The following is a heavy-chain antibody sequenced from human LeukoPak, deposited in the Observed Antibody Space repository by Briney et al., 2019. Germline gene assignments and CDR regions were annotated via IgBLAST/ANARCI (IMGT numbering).Heavy chain of an antibody. CDR2: ISSSGRTM. D-gene: IGHD3-10*02. J-gene: IGHJ6*04. Sequence: GGSLRLSCAASGFIFSSYEMSWVRQAPGKGLEWVSCISSSGRTMYYADPVKGRFTISRDNAKNSLYLQMNSLRAEDTAVYYCAELGITMIGGVWGKGTTVTISS. CDR1: GFIFSSYE. V-gene: IGHV3-48*03. CDR3: AELGITMIGGV.